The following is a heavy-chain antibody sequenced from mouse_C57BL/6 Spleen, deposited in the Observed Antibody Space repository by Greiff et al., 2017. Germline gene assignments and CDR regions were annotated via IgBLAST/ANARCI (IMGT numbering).Heavy chain of an antibody. CDR3: ARSGGSSYGGYFDV. D-gene: IGHD1-1*01. Sequence: VQRVESGAELVKPGASVKISCKASGYAFSSYWMNWVKQRPGKGLEWIGQIYPGDGDTNYNGKFKGKATLTADKSSSTAYMQLSSLTSEDSAVYFCARSGGSSYGGYFDVWGTGTTVTVSS. V-gene: IGHV1-80*01. CDR2: IYPGDGDT. CDR1: GYAFSSYW. J-gene: IGHJ1*03.